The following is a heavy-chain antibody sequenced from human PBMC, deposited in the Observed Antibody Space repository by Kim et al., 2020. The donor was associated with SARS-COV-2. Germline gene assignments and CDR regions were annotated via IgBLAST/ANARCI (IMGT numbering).Heavy chain of an antibody. V-gene: IGHV3-23*01. CDR2: ISNSGATT. J-gene: IGHJ6*02. CDR1: AFTFSNYA. CDR3: AKGTDYPWYYFYGMDM. Sequence: GGSLRLSCAASAFTFSNYAMIWVRQAPGKGLEWVSAISNSGATTFYIDSVKGRFTISRDNSNNRVYLEMNSLRAEDTAVYFCAKGTDYPWYYFYGMDMWGQGTTVIVSS. D-gene: IGHD3-3*01.